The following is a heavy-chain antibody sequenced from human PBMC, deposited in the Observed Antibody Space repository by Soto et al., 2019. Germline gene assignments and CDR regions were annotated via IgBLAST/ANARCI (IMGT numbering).Heavy chain of an antibody. CDR1: GYSVTSYL. Sequence: GESLKISCKGSGYSVTSYLISWVRQMRGKGLEWMGRLDPSDSYTNYSPSFQGHVTISADKSISTSYLQWSRLKASDTAIYYCPRHSRSPLTTRYYGMDVWGRGATVTVSS. CDR2: LDPSDSYT. J-gene: IGHJ6*02. CDR3: PRHSRSPLTTRYYGMDV. V-gene: IGHV5-10-1*01. D-gene: IGHD3-10*01.